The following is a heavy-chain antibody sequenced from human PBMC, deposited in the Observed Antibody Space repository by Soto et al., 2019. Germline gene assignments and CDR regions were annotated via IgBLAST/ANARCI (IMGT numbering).Heavy chain of an antibody. V-gene: IGHV1-69*02. CDR1: GSTFSSYT. D-gene: IGHD2-21*02. CDR3: ARRRYCGADCYTHFYYGMDV. J-gene: IGHJ6*02. Sequence: QVQLVQSGAEVRKPGSSVKVSCRASGSTFSSYTVNWVRQAPGQGLEWIGRIIPVLRIKDYGRRFKGRVTTTADRSSTTAYMELSSLTSDDTAVYYCARRRYCGADCYTHFYYGMDVWGQGTTVTVSS. CDR2: IIPVLRIK.